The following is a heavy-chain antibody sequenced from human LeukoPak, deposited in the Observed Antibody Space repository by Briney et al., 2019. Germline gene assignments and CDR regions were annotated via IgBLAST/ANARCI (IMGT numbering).Heavy chain of an antibody. CDR1: GGSISSSTYY. CDR2: IYYSGST. V-gene: IGHV4-39*01. Sequence: SETLSLTCTVSGGSISSSTYYWGWIRQPPGKGLEWIGSIYYSGSTYNNPSLKSRVTIFVDTSKNQFSLKLSSVTATDTAVCYCARTYGDYDDAFDVWGQGTMVTVSS. CDR3: ARTYGDYDDAFDV. D-gene: IGHD4-17*01. J-gene: IGHJ3*01.